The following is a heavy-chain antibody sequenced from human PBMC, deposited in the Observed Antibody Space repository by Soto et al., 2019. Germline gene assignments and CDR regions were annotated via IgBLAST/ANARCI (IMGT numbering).Heavy chain of an antibody. CDR3: ARKYYDFWSGYYTHWFDP. CDR1: GYTFTSYD. J-gene: IGHJ5*02. Sequence: ASVKVSCKASGYTFTSYDINWVRQATGQGLEWMGWMNPNSGNTGYAQKFQGRVTMTRNTSISTAYMELSSLRSEDTAVYYCARKYYDFWSGYYTHWFDPWGQGTLVTAPQ. CDR2: MNPNSGNT. D-gene: IGHD3-3*01. V-gene: IGHV1-8*01.